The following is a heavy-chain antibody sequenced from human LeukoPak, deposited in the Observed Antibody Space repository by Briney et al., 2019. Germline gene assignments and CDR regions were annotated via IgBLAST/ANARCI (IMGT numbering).Heavy chain of an antibody. Sequence: PSETLSLTCAVYGGSFSGYYWSWIRQPPGKGLEWIGEINHSGSTNYNPSLKSRVTISVDTSKNQFSLKLSSVTAADTAVYYCARHLARRYYDSSGWYYWGQGTLVTVSS. J-gene: IGHJ4*02. CDR3: ARHLARRYYDSSGWYY. V-gene: IGHV4-34*01. CDR1: GGSFSGYY. D-gene: IGHD3-22*01. CDR2: INHSGST.